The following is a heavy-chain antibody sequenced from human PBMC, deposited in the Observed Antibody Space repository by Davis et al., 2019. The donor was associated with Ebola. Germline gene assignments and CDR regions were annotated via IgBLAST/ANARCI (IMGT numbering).Heavy chain of an antibody. D-gene: IGHD5-18*01. V-gene: IGHV4-59*01. CDR1: TGSISSYY. CDR2: IYYSGST. Sequence: MPSETLSLTCTVSTGSISSYYWSWIRQPPGKRLEWIGYIYYSGSTYYNPSLNSRVTISVDTSKNQFFLELASVTTAATAVYFCSRGDSRPYSYGFDSWGQGTLVTVSS. CDR3: SRGDSRPYSYGFDS. J-gene: IGHJ4*02.